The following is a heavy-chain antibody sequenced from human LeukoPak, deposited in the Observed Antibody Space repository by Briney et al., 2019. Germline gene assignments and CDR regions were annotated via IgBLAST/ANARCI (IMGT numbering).Heavy chain of an antibody. Sequence: GGSLRLSCAASGFTFSSYGMHWVRQAPGKGLEWVSFIRYDGSNEYYADSVRGRFTISRDNSKNTLYLQMNSLRAEDTAVYYCVRSRSTWFGEVLAAFDIWGQGTMVTVSS. V-gene: IGHV3-30*02. D-gene: IGHD3-10*01. CDR2: IRYDGSNE. CDR1: GFTFSSYG. J-gene: IGHJ3*02. CDR3: VRSRSTWFGEVLAAFDI.